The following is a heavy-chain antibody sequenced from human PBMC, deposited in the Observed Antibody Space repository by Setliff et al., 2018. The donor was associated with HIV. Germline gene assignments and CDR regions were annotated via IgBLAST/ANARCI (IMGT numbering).Heavy chain of an antibody. V-gene: IGHV4-39*07. Sequence: SETLSLTCTVSGDSISYSSYYWAWIRQPAGKGLEWIGDVYYTGSTYYNPSVKSRVTISVDTSKNQFSLNLSSVTAADTAVYFCARGRGSSSSWPIDYWGQGTLVTVSS. CDR1: GDSISYSSYY. D-gene: IGHD6-13*01. J-gene: IGHJ4*02. CDR3: ARGRGSSSSWPIDY. CDR2: VYYTGST.